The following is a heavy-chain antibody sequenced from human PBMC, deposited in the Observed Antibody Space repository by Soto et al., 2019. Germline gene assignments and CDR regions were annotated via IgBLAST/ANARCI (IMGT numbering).Heavy chain of an antibody. CDR3: ARLYYAAAFDI. CDR2: ISSVGTTT. CDR1: GFTISDYY. V-gene: IGHV3-11*04. J-gene: IGHJ3*02. Sequence: PGGSLRLSCEASGFTISDYYMSWIRQAPGKGLEWVSYISSVGTTTYYADSVKGRFTISRDNAKNSLYLQMNSLRAEDTAVYYCARLYYAAAFDIWGQGTMVTVSS. D-gene: IGHD2-2*01.